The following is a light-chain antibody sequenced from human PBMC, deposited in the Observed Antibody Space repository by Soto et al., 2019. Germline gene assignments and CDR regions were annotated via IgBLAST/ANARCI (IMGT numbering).Light chain of an antibody. CDR2: GAS. J-gene: IGKJ1*01. CDR3: QQYNNWPWT. CDR1: EGGATN. Sequence: IVMTQSPATLSVSPGERATLSCRSSEGGATNLAWYQQTPRQVPRLLLYGASTRATGIPARSSVSGSGTEFTLTISSLQSVDFAVYSCQQYNNWPWTFGKGTKVDVK. V-gene: IGKV3-15*01.